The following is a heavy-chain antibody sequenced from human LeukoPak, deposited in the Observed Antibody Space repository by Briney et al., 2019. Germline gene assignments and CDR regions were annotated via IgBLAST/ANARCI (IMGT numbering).Heavy chain of an antibody. J-gene: IGHJ4*02. V-gene: IGHV4-61*02. CDR3: ARAYGSGGYGFDY. CDR2: IYASGST. D-gene: IGHD3-10*01. Sequence: PSETLSLTCTVSSGSISSGSISTYYRSWIRQPAGKGLEWIGRIYASGSTNYNPSLKSRVSMSVDTSKNQFSLKLSSVTAADTAVYYCARAYGSGGYGFDYWGQGTLVTVSS. CDR1: SGSISSGSISTYY.